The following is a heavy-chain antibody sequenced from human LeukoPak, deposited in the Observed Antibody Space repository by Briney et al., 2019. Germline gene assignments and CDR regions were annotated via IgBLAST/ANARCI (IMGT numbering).Heavy chain of an antibody. CDR1: RGTFRSYA. V-gene: IGHV1-69*06. Sequence: SVKVSCKASRGTFRSYAISWVRQAPGQGLEWMGGIIPIFGTANYAQKFQGRVTITADKSTSTAYMELSSLRSEDTAVYYCARVRKDTAMVFDYWGQGTLVTVSS. CDR3: ARVRKDTAMVFDY. CDR2: IIPIFGTA. D-gene: IGHD5-18*01. J-gene: IGHJ4*02.